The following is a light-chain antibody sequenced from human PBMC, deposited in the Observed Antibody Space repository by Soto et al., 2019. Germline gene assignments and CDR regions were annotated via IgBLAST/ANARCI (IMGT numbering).Light chain of an antibody. CDR1: SSDVGDYNS. J-gene: IGLJ1*01. CDR3: CSYVGGYSYV. V-gene: IGLV2-11*01. Sequence: QSALTQPRSVSGSPGQSVTVSFIGTSSDVGDYNSVSWYQQHPGKAPKPMIYDVSKRPSGVPDRFSGSKSGNTASLTISGLQAEDEADYYCCSYVGGYSYVFGIGTKVTVL. CDR2: DVS.